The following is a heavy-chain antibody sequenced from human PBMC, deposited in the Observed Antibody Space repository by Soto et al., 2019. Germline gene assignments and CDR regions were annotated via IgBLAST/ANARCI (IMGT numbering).Heavy chain of an antibody. CDR2: INHSGST. V-gene: IGHV4-34*01. CDR3: ARGQKGSGYPLSSYYYMDV. J-gene: IGHJ6*03. Sequence: SETLSLTCAVYGGSFSGYYWSWIRQPPGKGLEWIGEINHSGSTNYNPSLKSRVTISVDTSKNQFSLKLSSVTAADTAVYYCARGQKGSGYPLSSYYYMDVWGKGTTVTVSS. D-gene: IGHD3-3*01. CDR1: GGSFSGYY.